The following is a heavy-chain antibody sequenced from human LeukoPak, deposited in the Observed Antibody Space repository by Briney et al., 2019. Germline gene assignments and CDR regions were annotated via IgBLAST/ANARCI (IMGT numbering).Heavy chain of an antibody. Sequence: SETLPLTCTVSGYSISSGYYWSWIRQPPGKGLEWIGEINHSGSTNYNPSLKSRVTISVDTSKNQFSLKLSSVTAADTAVYYCARQAQDLGGDYRFDPWGQGTLVTVSS. J-gene: IGHJ5*02. CDR2: INHSGST. V-gene: IGHV4-38-2*02. CDR1: GYSISSGYY. CDR3: ARQAQDLGGDYRFDP. D-gene: IGHD4-17*01.